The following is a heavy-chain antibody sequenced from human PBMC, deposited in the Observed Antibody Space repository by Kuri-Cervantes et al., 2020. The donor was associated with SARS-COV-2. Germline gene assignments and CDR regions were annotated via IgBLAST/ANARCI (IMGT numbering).Heavy chain of an antibody. CDR1: GYSFTSYW. CDR2: IYPGDSDT. J-gene: IGHJ4*02. CDR3: SRPGYCSGGSCYSLYY. Sequence: KVSCKGSGYSFTSYWIGWVRQMPGKGLEWMGIIYPGDSDTRYSPSFQGQVTITAYKSISTAYLQWSSLKASDTAMYYCSRPGYCSGGSCYSLYYWGQGTLVTVSS. D-gene: IGHD2-15*01. V-gene: IGHV5-51*01.